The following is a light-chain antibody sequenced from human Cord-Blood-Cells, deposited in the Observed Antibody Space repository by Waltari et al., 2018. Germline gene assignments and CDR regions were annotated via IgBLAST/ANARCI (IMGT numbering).Light chain of an antibody. CDR1: QSISSY. J-gene: IGKJ3*01. CDR3: QQSYSTPFT. Sequence: DIQMTQSPSSLSASVGETVTITCRASQSISSYLNWYQQKPGKAPKLLIYDASSLQSGVPSRFSGSGSGTDFTLTISSLQPEDFATYYCQQSYSTPFTFGPWTKVDIK. CDR2: DAS. V-gene: IGKV1-39*01.